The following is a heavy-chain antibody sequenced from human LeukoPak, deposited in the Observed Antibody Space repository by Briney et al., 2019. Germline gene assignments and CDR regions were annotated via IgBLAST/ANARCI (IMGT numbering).Heavy chain of an antibody. D-gene: IGHD1-26*01. Sequence: GGSLRLSCAASGFTFSNNAMSWVRQAPGKGLEWVSATSTSGGSTYYADSVKGRFTISRDNSKNTLYLQMDSLRADDTAVYYCARYSGSYYYPPAWDLWGQGTLVTVSS. CDR1: GFTFSNNA. CDR2: TSTSGGST. V-gene: IGHV3-23*01. J-gene: IGHJ4*02. CDR3: ARYSGSYYYPPAWDL.